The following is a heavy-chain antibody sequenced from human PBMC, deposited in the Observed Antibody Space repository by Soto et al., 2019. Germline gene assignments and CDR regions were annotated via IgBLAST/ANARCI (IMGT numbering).Heavy chain of an antibody. D-gene: IGHD5-18*01. J-gene: IGHJ4*02. CDR1: GFTFDDYA. CDR2: ISWNSGSI. CDR3: AKDPDTAMVNYFDY. Sequence: PGGSLRLSCAASGFTFDDYAMHWVRQAPGKGMEWVSGISWNSGSIGYADSVKGRFTISRDNAKNSLYLQMNSLRAEDTALYYCAKDPDTAMVNYFDYWGQGTLVTVSS. V-gene: IGHV3-9*01.